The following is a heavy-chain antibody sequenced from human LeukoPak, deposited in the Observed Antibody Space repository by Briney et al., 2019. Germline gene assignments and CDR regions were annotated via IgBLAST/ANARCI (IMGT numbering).Heavy chain of an antibody. V-gene: IGHV3-21*01. J-gene: IGHJ4*02. CDR3: GRAFPPLRTSSAGDL. CDR1: GFTFSDYD. Sequence: GGSLRLSCSASGFTFSDYDMNWVRQAPGKGLEWVSSISYLSSHVYYGDSVRGRFSISRDNAKNSLYLQMNSLGAEDTAIYYCGRAFPPLRTSSAGDLWGQGILVTVSS. D-gene: IGHD3-16*01. CDR2: ISYLSSHV.